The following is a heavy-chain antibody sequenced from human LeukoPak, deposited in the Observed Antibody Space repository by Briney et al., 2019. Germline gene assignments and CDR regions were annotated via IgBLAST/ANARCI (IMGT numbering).Heavy chain of an antibody. Sequence: GGSLRLSCAASGFTFSSYSMTWVRQAPGKGLEWVSYISSTSTIYYVDSVKGRFTISRDNAKNSLYLQMNSLRDEDTAVYYCARESSGWYMLDYWGQGTLVTVSS. V-gene: IGHV3-48*02. D-gene: IGHD6-19*01. CDR1: GFTFSSYS. CDR3: ARESSGWYMLDY. J-gene: IGHJ4*02. CDR2: ISSTSTI.